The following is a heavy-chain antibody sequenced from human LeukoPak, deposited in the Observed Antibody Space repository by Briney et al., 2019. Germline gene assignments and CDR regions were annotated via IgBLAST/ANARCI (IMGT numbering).Heavy chain of an antibody. CDR3: ARGYYSGRGAFDI. J-gene: IGHJ3*02. Sequence: GGSLRLSCAASGLTFSSYSMNWVRQAPGKGLEWVSYISSSSSTIYYADSVKGRFTISRDNAKNSLYLQMNSLRDEDTAVYYCARGYYSGRGAFDIWGQGTMVTVSS. CDR1: GLTFSSYS. D-gene: IGHD6-19*01. V-gene: IGHV3-48*02. CDR2: ISSSSSTI.